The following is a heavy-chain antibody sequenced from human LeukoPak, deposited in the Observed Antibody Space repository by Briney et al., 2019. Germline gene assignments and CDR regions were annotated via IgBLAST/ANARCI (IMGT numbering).Heavy chain of an antibody. CDR3: ARRLVGARANDAFDM. CDR2: IHYSGST. Sequence: SETLSLTCTVSVGSISNTYYYWGCIRQPPGKGLEWIGSIHYSGSTYYNPSLKSGVTISVDTSKNQFSLRLSSVTAADTAVYYCARRLVGARANDAFDMWGQGTMVTVSS. D-gene: IGHD1-26*01. CDR1: VGSISNTYYY. J-gene: IGHJ3*02. V-gene: IGHV4-39*01.